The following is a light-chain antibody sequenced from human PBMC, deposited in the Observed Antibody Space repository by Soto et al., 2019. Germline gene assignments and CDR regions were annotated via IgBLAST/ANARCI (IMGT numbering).Light chain of an antibody. CDR1: QVISRW. CDR2: GAS. J-gene: IGKJ4*01. Sequence: DIQMTQSTYSVSASVGDRVTITCRASQVISRWLTWYQQKQGKAPKLLIYGASSLQSGVPSRFSGSGSGTDFTLNISSLQPEDFATSYCQQANSFPRTFGGGTKVEIK. V-gene: IGKV1-12*01. CDR3: QQANSFPRT.